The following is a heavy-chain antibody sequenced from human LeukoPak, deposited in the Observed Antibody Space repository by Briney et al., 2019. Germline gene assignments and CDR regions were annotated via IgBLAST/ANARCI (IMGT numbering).Heavy chain of an antibody. J-gene: IGHJ4*02. CDR1: VGSISSHL. CDR3: ARGPGNRYYYDSSGYYYVGFSRPDY. V-gene: IGHV4-59*11. CDR2: ILYSGNT. D-gene: IGHD3-22*01. Sequence: PSETLSLTCTVSVGSISSHLWSWIRQPPGKGLEWIGYILYSGNTNYNPSLKSRVTMSVDTSKNQFSLRLSSVTAADTAMYYCARGPGNRYYYDSSGYYYVGFSRPDYWAREPWSPSPQ.